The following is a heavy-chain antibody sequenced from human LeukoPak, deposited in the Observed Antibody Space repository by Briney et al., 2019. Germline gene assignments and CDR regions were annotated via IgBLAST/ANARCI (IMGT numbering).Heavy chain of an antibody. V-gene: IGHV3-30-3*01. CDR2: ISSDGSDK. CDR3: ARDYPADH. Sequence: SGGSLRLSCAASGFTFSRFPMHWVRQAPGKGLERVALISSDGSDKKYADSVKGRFTMSRDNSMNTLYLQMHSLRVEDTAVYYCARDYPADHWGQGTLVTVSS. J-gene: IGHJ4*02. CDR1: GFTFSRFP.